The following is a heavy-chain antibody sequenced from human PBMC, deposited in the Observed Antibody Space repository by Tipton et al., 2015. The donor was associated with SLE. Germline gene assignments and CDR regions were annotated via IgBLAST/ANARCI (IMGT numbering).Heavy chain of an antibody. D-gene: IGHD3-16*01. Sequence: LRLSCTVSGGSISSYYWSWIRQPPGKGLEWIGYIYYSGSTNYNPSPKSRVTISVDTSKNQFSLKLSSVTAADTAVYYCARDGGPWTWFDPWGQGTLVTVSS. CDR1: GGSISSYY. V-gene: IGHV4-59*01. CDR3: ARDGGPWTWFDP. CDR2: IYYSGST. J-gene: IGHJ5*02.